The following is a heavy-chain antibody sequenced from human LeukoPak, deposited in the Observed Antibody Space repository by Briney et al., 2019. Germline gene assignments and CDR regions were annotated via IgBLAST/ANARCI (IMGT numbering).Heavy chain of an antibody. V-gene: IGHV4-61*05. D-gene: IGHD5-18*01. CDR1: GGSISSSSYY. CDR2: IYYSGST. CDR3: ARDVDTAGFDY. Sequence: SETLSLTCTVSGGSISSSSYYWGWIRQPPGKGLEWIGYIYYSGSTNYNPSLKSRVTISVDTSKNQFSLKLSSVTAADTAVYYCARDVDTAGFDYWGQGTLVTVSS. J-gene: IGHJ4*02.